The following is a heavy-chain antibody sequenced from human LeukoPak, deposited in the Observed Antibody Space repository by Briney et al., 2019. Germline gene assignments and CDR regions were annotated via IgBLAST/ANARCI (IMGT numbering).Heavy chain of an antibody. D-gene: IGHD6-19*01. CDR2: IYTSGST. CDR1: GGSISSYY. V-gene: IGHV4-4*07. Sequence: SETLSHTCTVSGGSISSYYWSWIRQPAGKGLEWIGRIYTSGSTNYNPSLKSRGTMSLDTSKNQFSLKLSSVTAADTAVYYCAREAHCSGCNDYWGQGTLVTVSS. J-gene: IGHJ4*02. CDR3: AREAHCSGCNDY.